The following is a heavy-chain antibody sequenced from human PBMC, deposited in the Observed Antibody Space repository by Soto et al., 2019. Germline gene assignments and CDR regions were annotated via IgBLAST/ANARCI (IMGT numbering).Heavy chain of an antibody. D-gene: IGHD4-17*01. Sequence: QVQLQESGTGLVKPSETLYLTYDVSGDSISSPTWWTWVRQPPGKGLEWIGEVYHSGRTNYNSSLMSRVTISVDKSKNQFSLMLTSVTAADTAVYYCATRAPIDGDPYWGQGTLVTVSS. J-gene: IGHJ4*02. CDR2: VYHSGRT. CDR3: ATRAPIDGDPY. V-gene: IGHV4-4*02. CDR1: GDSISSPTW.